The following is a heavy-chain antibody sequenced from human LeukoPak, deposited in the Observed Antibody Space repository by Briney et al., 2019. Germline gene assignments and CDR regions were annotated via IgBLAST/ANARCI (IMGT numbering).Heavy chain of an antibody. CDR1: GGSFSGYY. CDR3: ARGPYDILTGHNKDYFDY. D-gene: IGHD3-9*01. V-gene: IGHV4-34*01. CDR2: INHSGST. J-gene: IGHJ4*02. Sequence: PSETLSLTCAVYGGSFSGYYWSWIRQPPGKGLEWIGEINHSGSTNYNPSLKSRVTISVDTSKNQFSLELSSVTAADTAVYYCARGPYDILTGHNKDYFDYWGQGTLVTVSS.